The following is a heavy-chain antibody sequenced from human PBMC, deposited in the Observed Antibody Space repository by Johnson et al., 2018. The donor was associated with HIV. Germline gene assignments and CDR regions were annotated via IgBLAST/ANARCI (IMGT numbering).Heavy chain of an antibody. V-gene: IGHV3-30*04. CDR1: GFTFSSYA. CDR3: AKDLRTVKAFDI. J-gene: IGHJ3*02. CDR2: ISYDGSNK. D-gene: IGHD4-17*01. Sequence: EKLVESGGGVVPPGRSLRLSCAASGFTFSSYAMHWVRQAPGKGLELVAVISYDGSNKYYADSVKGRFTISRDNSKNTLYLQMNSLRAEDTAVYYCAKDLRTVKAFDIWGQGTMVTVSS.